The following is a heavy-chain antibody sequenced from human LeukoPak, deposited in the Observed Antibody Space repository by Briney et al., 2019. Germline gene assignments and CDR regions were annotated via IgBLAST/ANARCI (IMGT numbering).Heavy chain of an antibody. Sequence: PGGSLRLSCAASGSTFSSYAMSWVRQAPEKGLEWVSYISSGSSTLHYADSVKGRFTISRDNAKNSLYLQMNSLRAEDTAVYYCARDTVLTHLACDYWGQGTLVTVSS. CDR3: ARDTVLTHLACDY. D-gene: IGHD4-23*01. CDR2: ISSGSSTL. V-gene: IGHV3-48*04. CDR1: GSTFSSYA. J-gene: IGHJ4*02.